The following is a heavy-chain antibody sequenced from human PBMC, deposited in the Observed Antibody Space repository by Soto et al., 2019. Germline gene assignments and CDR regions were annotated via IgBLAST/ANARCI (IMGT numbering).Heavy chain of an antibody. CDR1: SGSISTSNW. Sequence: SETLSLTCAVSSGSISTSNWRIWVRQPPGKVLEWIGEVYHSGSTNYNPSLKSRVTMSVDKSKNQFSLNLSSVTAADTAGYFCARQMTGTTAVDYWRQGTLVTVSS. V-gene: IGHV4-4*02. D-gene: IGHD1-7*01. CDR2: VYHSGST. J-gene: IGHJ4*02. CDR3: ARQMTGTTAVDY.